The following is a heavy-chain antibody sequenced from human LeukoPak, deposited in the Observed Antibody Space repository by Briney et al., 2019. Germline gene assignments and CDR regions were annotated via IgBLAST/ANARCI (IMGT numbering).Heavy chain of an antibody. Sequence: PGGSLRLSCAASGFTVSGNYMSWVRQAPGKGLDRVSVIYSGDNTNYADSVKGRFTISRDYSKNTLYLQMSSLRAEDTAVYYCATGNQWLAFDYWGQGTLVTVSS. J-gene: IGHJ4*02. CDR1: GFTVSGNY. V-gene: IGHV3-66*01. D-gene: IGHD6-19*01. CDR2: IYSGDNT. CDR3: ATGNQWLAFDY.